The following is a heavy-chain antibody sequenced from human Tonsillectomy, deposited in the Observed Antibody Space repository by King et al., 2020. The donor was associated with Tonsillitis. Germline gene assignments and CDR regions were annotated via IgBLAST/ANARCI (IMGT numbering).Heavy chain of an antibody. Sequence: QLVQSGAEVKKPGESLKISCKGSGYSFTSYWIGWVRQMPGKGLEWMWIIYPGDSDTRYSPSFQGQVTIPADKSISTAYLQWRSLKASDTAMYYCARPRHCGGDCYSHYYFDYWGQGTLVTVSS. V-gene: IGHV5-51*01. J-gene: IGHJ4*02. CDR3: ARPRHCGGDCYSHYYFDY. CDR2: IYPGDSDT. D-gene: IGHD2-21*02. CDR1: GYSFTSYW.